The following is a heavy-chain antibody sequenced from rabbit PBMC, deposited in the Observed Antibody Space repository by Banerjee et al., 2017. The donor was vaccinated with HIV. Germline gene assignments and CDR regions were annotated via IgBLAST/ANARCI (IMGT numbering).Heavy chain of an antibody. Sequence: QEQLVESGGGLVQPGGSLKLSCKASEFDLITYGMRWVRQPPGEGLEWIGYIDPLFGTTYYASWVNGRFTISSHNAQNTLYLQLNSLTAADTATYFCVRGRAGSAYYTEGYYFNLWGPGTLVTVS. V-gene: IGHV1S47*01. J-gene: IGHJ4*01. CDR2: IDPLFGTT. CDR1: EFDLITYG. CDR3: VRGRAGSAYYTEGYYFNL. D-gene: IGHD8-1*01.